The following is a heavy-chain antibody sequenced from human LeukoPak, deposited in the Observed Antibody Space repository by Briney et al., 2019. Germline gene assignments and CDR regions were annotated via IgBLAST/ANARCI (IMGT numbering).Heavy chain of an antibody. Sequence: GGSLRLSCAASGFTFDVYGMSWVRQAPGKGLEWVSGLNWNGGSTGYADSVKGRFVISRDNAKNCLYLQMNSLRAEDTALYYCAKSASSWPLYYFDYWGQGTLVTVSS. CDR3: AKSASSWPLYYFDY. CDR1: GFTFDVYG. CDR2: LNWNGGST. D-gene: IGHD6-13*01. J-gene: IGHJ4*02. V-gene: IGHV3-20*04.